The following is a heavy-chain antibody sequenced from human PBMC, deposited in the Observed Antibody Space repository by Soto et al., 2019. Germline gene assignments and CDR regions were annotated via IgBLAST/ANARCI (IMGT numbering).Heavy chain of an antibody. V-gene: IGHV5-10-1*01. J-gene: IGHJ6*02. D-gene: IGHD6-19*01. CDR2: IVPMDTYT. CDR3: ARQLSPIAMDLDV. CDR1: GYRLTSYW. Sequence: GESLKISCNTSGYRLTSYWVTWVRQMPGKGLEWMGTIVPMDTYTNYSPSFQGNVTISADKSISTAYLQWSSLKASDTAMYYCARQLSPIAMDLDVWGQGTTVTVSS.